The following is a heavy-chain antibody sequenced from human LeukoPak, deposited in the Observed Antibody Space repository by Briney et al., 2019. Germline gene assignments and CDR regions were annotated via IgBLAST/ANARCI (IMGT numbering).Heavy chain of an antibody. CDR1: GFTFSSYA. CDR2: ISGSGGNT. D-gene: IGHD3-9*01. V-gene: IGHV3-23*01. CDR3: VRRAVLTGYYYYYYYMDV. J-gene: IGHJ6*03. Sequence: PGGSLRLSCAASGFTFSSYAMSWVRQAPGKGLEWVSAISGSGGNTYYADSVKGRFTISRDNSKNTLYLQMNSLRAEDTAVYYCVRRAVLTGYYYYYYYMDVWGKGTTVTISS.